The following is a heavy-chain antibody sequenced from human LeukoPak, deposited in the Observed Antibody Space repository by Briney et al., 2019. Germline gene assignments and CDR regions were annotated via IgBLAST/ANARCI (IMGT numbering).Heavy chain of an antibody. CDR3: ARDSRYYGSGTQFDY. V-gene: IGHV4-59*01. J-gene: IGHJ4*02. D-gene: IGHD3-10*01. CDR2: IYYSGST. Sequence: SETLPLTCTVSGGSISSYYWSWIRQPPGKGLEWLGYIYYSGSTNYNPSLKSRVTISVDTSKNQFSLKLSSVTAADTAVYYCARDSRYYGSGTQFDYWGQGTLVTVSS. CDR1: GGSISSYY.